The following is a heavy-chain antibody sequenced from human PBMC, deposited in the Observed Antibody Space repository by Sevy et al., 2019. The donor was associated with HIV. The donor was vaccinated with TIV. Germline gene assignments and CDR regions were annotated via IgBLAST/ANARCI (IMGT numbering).Heavy chain of an antibody. Sequence: GGSLRLSCAASGFTFSSYEMNWVRQAPGKGLECVSYISSSGSTIYYADSVKGRFTISRDNAKNSLYLQMNSLRAEDTAVYYCARDTLGEKTQVDWDWGQGTLVTVSS. D-gene: IGHD3-10*01. V-gene: IGHV3-48*03. CDR3: ARDTLGEKTQVDWD. CDR1: GFTFSSYE. J-gene: IGHJ4*02. CDR2: ISSSGSTI.